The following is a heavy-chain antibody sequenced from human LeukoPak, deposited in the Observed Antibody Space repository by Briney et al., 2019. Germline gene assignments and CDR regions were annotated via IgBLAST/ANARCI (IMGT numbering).Heavy chain of an antibody. J-gene: IGHJ3*02. CDR1: GYTFTSYY. Sequence: GASVKVSCKASGYTFTSYYMHWVRQAPGQGLEWMGGIIPIFGTANYAQKFQGRVTITADESTSTAYMELSSLRSEDTAVYYCARERTYYYDSSGSSDAFDIWGQGTMVTVSS. CDR2: IIPIFGTA. V-gene: IGHV1-69*13. CDR3: ARERTYYYDSSGSSDAFDI. D-gene: IGHD3-22*01.